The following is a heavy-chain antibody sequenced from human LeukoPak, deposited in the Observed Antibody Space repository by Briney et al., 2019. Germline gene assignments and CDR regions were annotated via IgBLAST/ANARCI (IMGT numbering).Heavy chain of an antibody. J-gene: IGHJ3*02. V-gene: IGHV4-39*01. CDR1: GGSISSSSYY. CDR3: ARRGSDYGNAFDI. Sequence: PSETLSLTCTVSGGSISSSSYYWGWIRQPPGKGLEWIGSIYYSGSTYYNPSLKSRVTISVDTSKNQFSLKLSSVTAADTAVYYCARRGSDYGNAFDIWGQGTMVTVSS. CDR2: IYYSGST. D-gene: IGHD4-17*01.